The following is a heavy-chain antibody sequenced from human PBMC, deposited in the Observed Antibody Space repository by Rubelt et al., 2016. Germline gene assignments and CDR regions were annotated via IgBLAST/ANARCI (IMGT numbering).Heavy chain of an antibody. D-gene: IGHD4-17*01. CDR1: GYTFTSYY. J-gene: IGHJ4*02. Sequence: QVQLVQSGAEVKKPGASVKVSCKASGYTFTSYYMHWVRQAPGQGLEWMGIINPSCCSTSYAPKFQGRVTMTRDTSTSTVYMELSSLRSEDTAVYYCARAASTVTTLLDLGYWGQGTLVTVSS. CDR2: INPSCCST. V-gene: IGHV1-46*01. CDR3: ARAASTVTTLLDLGY.